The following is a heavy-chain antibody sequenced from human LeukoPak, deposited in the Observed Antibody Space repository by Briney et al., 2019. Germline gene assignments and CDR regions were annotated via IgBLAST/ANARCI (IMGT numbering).Heavy chain of an antibody. CDR3: VRGRRSYGFDH. CDR1: GFNFNNYD. J-gene: IGHJ4*02. V-gene: IGHV3-13*01. Sequence: GGSLRLSCAASGFNFNNYDMHWVLQVPGKGLEWVSALGSAGDTYYPDSVRGRFTISKETAKNSLYLQMTSLRDEDTAVYYCVRGRRSYGFDHWGQGTLVTVSS. D-gene: IGHD3-16*01. CDR2: LGSAGDT.